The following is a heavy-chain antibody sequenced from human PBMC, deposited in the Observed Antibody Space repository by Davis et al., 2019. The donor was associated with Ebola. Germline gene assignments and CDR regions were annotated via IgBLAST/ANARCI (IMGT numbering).Heavy chain of an antibody. CDR3: ASHMTTVTTGWFDP. CDR2: IYHSGST. V-gene: IGHV4-4*02. Sequence: SETLSLTCAVSGGSISSSNWWSWVRQPPGKGLEWIGEIYHSGSTNYNPSLKSRVTISVDKSKNQFSLKLSSVTAADTAVYYCASHMTTVTTGWFDPWGQGTLVTVSS. CDR1: GGSISSSNW. J-gene: IGHJ5*02. D-gene: IGHD4-17*01.